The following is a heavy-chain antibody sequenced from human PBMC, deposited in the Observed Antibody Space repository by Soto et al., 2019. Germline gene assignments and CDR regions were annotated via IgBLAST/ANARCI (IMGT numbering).Heavy chain of an antibody. V-gene: IGHV4-31*03. D-gene: IGHD2-2*01. J-gene: IGHJ5*02. Sequence: SETLSLTCTVSGGSISSGGYYWSWIRQHPGKGLEWIGYIYYSGSTYYNPSLKSRVTISVDTSKNQFSLKLSSVTAADTAVYYGARRTRQLPPSGGFDPWGQGTLVTVSS. CDR1: GGSISSGGYY. CDR3: ARRTRQLPPSGGFDP. CDR2: IYYSGST.